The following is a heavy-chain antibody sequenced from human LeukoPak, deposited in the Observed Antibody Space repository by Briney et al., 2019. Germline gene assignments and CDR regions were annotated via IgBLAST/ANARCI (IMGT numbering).Heavy chain of an antibody. CDR2: VYSSGIT. J-gene: IGHJ3*02. V-gene: IGHV4-4*07. D-gene: IGHD3-16*01. CDR1: GGSIHSYY. Sequence: SETLSLTCNVSGGSIHSYYWNWIRQPAGKGLEWIGRVYSSGITIYNPSLKSRVTMSVDTSKNQFSLKLSSVTAADTAVYYCAREGAGDAFDIRGQGTMVTVSS. CDR3: AREGAGDAFDI.